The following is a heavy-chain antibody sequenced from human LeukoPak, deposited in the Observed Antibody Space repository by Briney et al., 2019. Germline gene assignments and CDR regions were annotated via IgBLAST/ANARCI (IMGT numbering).Heavy chain of an antibody. D-gene: IGHD4-17*01. V-gene: IGHV3-23*01. J-gene: IGHJ3*02. CDR3: AKVRKSYGAVDAFDI. CDR2: ISGSGGST. Sequence: GGSLRLSCAASGFTFGNYAMSWVRQAPGKGLEWVSAISGSGGSTYYADSVKGRFTISRDNSKNTLYLQMNSLRAEDTAVYYCAKVRKSYGAVDAFDIWGQGTMVTVSS. CDR1: GFTFGNYA.